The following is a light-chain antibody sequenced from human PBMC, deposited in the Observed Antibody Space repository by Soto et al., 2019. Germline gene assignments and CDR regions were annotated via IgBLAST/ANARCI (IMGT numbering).Light chain of an antibody. V-gene: IGKV2-28*01. Sequence: DIVMTQSPFSLPVTPGEPASISCKSSQSLLHSNGYNYLDWYLQKPGQSPQLLIYLGSNRASGVPHRFSGSASGTDFTLEISRVEAEDVGVYYCMQALQTPKTFGQGTKVEIK. CDR3: MQALQTPKT. J-gene: IGKJ1*01. CDR2: LGS. CDR1: QSLLHSNGYNY.